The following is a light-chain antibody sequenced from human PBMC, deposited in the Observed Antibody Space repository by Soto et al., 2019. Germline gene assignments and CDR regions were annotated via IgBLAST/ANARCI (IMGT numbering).Light chain of an antibody. V-gene: IGLV2-14*01. J-gene: IGLJ1*01. CDR2: DVS. CDR1: SSDVGGYNY. CDR3: SSYTSSSTRV. Sequence: QSALTQPASVSGSPGQSITISCTGTSSDVGGYNYISWYQQHPGKAPKLMFYDVSNRPSGVSSRFSGSKSGNTASLTISGLQAEDEADYYCSSYTSSSTRVFGTGTKVTVL.